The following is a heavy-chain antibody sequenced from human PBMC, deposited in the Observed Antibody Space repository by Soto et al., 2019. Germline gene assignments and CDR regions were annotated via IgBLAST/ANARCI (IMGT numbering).Heavy chain of an antibody. J-gene: IGHJ4*02. CDR1: GYTFTGYV. V-gene: IGHV1-3*01. D-gene: IGHD6-19*01. CDR3: ATAVSVPADFDY. Sequence: ASVKVSCKASGYTFTGYVMHWVRQAPGQRLEWMGWINAGNGNTKYSQKFQGRVTITRDTSASAAYMELSSLSSEDTAVYYCATAVSVPADFDYWGQGTLVTVSS. CDR2: INAGNGNT.